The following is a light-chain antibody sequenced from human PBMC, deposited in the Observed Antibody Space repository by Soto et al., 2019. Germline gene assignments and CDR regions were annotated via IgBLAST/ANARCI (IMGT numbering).Light chain of an antibody. Sequence: QPVLTHRPPVSASPGQRVTISCTGSSSNIGGNSVSWYQQRPGTAPKLLIYDDDKRPSGIPDPFSGSKSGTSATLGITGFQTGDEADYYCGSWDSSLSAYVFGTGTKVTVL. V-gene: IGLV1-51*01. CDR2: DDD. CDR3: GSWDSSLSAYV. CDR1: SSNIGGNS. J-gene: IGLJ1*01.